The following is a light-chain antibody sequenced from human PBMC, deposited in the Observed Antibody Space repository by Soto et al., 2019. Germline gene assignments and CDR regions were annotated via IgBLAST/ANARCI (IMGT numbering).Light chain of an antibody. CDR2: DAS. V-gene: IGKV3-11*01. Sequence: EIVLTQSPATLSLSPGERATLSCRASQSVSSNLAWYQQKPGQAPRLLIYDASNRATGIPARFSGSGSGTDFILTISSLQPEDFATYYCQQSYSTPPTFGQGTKVDIK. CDR3: QQSYSTPPT. J-gene: IGKJ1*01. CDR1: QSVSSN.